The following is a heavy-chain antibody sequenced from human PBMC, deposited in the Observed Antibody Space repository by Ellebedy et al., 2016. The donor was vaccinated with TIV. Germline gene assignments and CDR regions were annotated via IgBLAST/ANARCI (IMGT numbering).Heavy chain of an antibody. CDR3: ARIVVSGPTYYFDY. CDR1: GFTVSSNY. D-gene: IGHD3-22*01. J-gene: IGHJ4*02. CDR2: IYSGGST. Sequence: GESLKISXAASGFTVSSNYMSWVRQAPGKGLEWVSVIYSGGSTYYADSVKGRFTISRDNSKNTLYLQMNSLRAEDTAVYYCARIVVSGPTYYFDYWGQGTLVTVSS. V-gene: IGHV3-53*01.